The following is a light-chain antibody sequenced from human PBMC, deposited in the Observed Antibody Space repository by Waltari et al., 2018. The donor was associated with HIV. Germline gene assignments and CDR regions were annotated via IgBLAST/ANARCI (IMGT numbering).Light chain of an antibody. V-gene: IGLV3-9*01. CDR2: KDR. J-gene: IGLJ1*01. Sequence: SYELTQPLSLSVALGQTATFTCGGDKIGSTSVRWYQQRPGQAPVLVIYKDRSRPSGIPERFSAANSGNTATLIISGVQVGDEADYYCAAWDDTLHGYVFGTGTTVTVL. CDR3: AAWDDTLHGYV. CDR1: KIGSTS.